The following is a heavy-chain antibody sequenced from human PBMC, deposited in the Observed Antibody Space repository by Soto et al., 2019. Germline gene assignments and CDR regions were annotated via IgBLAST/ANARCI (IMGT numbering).Heavy chain of an antibody. Sequence: QVQLQESGPGLVKPSQTLSLTCTVSGGSISSGDYYWSWIRQPPGKGLEWIGYIYYSGSTYYNPSLKSRVTISVDTSKNQFSLKLSSVTAADTAVYYCARAGPMVRGVITYYYGMDVRGQGTTVTVSS. V-gene: IGHV4-30-4*01. CDR1: GGSISSGDYY. J-gene: IGHJ6*02. CDR2: IYYSGST. D-gene: IGHD3-10*01. CDR3: ARAGPMVRGVITYYYGMDV.